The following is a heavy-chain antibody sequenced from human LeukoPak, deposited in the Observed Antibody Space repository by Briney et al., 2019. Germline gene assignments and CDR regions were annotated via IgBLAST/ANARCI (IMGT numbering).Heavy chain of an antibody. J-gene: IGHJ4*02. V-gene: IGHV3-66*01. Sequence: GGSLRLSCAASGFTVSSKYINWVRQAPGKGLEWVSLIYGSTSADYADSVKGRFTISRDNSMNTVYLQMNSLRAEDTAVYYCARLNFGDDYWGQGTLVAVSS. CDR1: GFTVSSKY. D-gene: IGHD4-17*01. CDR3: ARLNFGDDY. CDR2: IYGSTSA.